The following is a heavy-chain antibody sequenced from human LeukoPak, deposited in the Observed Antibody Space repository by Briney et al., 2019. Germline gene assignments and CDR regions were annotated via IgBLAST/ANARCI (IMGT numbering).Heavy chain of an antibody. CDR3: VRVRRDGSNFDF. CDR1: EFTFSSYE. Sequence: QPGGSLRLSCVGSEFTFSSYEMNWIRQAPAKGLEWLSYISARGSGSNILYADSVKGRFTISRDNAKNSLYLQMNSLRAEDTGVYYCVRVRRDGSNFDFWGQGTLVTVSS. D-gene: IGHD5-24*01. V-gene: IGHV3-48*03. J-gene: IGHJ4*02. CDR2: ISARGSGSNI.